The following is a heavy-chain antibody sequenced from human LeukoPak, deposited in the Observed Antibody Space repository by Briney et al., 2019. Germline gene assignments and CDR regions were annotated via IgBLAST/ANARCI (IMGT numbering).Heavy chain of an antibody. Sequence: GESLKISCKGSGYSFTSYWIGWVRQMPGKGLEWMGIIYPGDSDTRYSPSFQGQVTISADKSISTAYLQWSSLKASDSAMYYCARLSTYVYGSGSYSDYSGQGTLVTVSS. CDR1: GYSFTSYW. V-gene: IGHV5-51*01. J-gene: IGHJ4*02. CDR3: ARLSTYVYGSGSYSDY. D-gene: IGHD3-10*01. CDR2: IYPGDSDT.